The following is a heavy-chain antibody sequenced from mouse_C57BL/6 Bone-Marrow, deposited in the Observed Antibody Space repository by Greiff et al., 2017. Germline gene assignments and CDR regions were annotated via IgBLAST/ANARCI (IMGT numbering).Heavy chain of an antibody. CDR3: SIYCAHRGYAY. D-gene: IGHD2-1*01. J-gene: IGHJ3*01. Sequence: QVQLKQPGAELVKPGASVKMSCKASGYTFTSYWIPWVKQRPGQGLEWIGDIYPGSGSTNYNEKFKSKATLTVDTSSRTAYMQLSSLTSEDAAVYYCSIYCAHRGYAYWGQGTLVTVSA. CDR2: IYPGSGST. V-gene: IGHV1-55*01. CDR1: GYTFTSYW.